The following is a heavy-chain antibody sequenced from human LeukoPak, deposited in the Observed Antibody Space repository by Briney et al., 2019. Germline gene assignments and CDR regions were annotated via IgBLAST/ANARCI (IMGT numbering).Heavy chain of an antibody. CDR3: ARDLDNYSGSGSYYNGDPLFQH. CDR2: LNPNSGGT. V-gene: IGHV1-2*02. CDR1: GYTFTGFC. J-gene: IGHJ1*01. Sequence: ASVKVSCKASGYTFTGFCIHWVRQAPGPGLEWMGWLNPNSGGTTYEQNFQGRVTMTRDTSISTGYMELSRLRSDDTAVYYCARDLDNYSGSGSYYNGDPLFQHWGQGTLVTVSS. D-gene: IGHD3-10*01.